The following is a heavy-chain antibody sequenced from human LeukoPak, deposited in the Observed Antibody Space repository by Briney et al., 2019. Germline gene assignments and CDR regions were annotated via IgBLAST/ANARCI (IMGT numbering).Heavy chain of an antibody. J-gene: IGHJ4*02. CDR1: EFTFSRYW. CDR2: IKQDGSTK. Sequence: GGSLRLSCAASEFTFSRYWMSWVRQAPGKGLEWVANIKQDGSTKYYLDSVKGRLTVSRDNAKNSVFLQINSLRAEDTAIYYCARIGYGSSSFDYWGQGTLVTVSS. V-gene: IGHV3-7*03. CDR3: ARIGYGSSSFDY. D-gene: IGHD6-6*01.